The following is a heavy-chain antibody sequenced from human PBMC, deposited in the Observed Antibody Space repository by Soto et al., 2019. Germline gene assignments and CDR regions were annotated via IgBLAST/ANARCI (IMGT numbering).Heavy chain of an antibody. J-gene: IGHJ6*02. CDR2: ITPIFGTA. Sequence: SVKVSCKSSGYTFSNCGISWVRQAPGQGLEWMGGITPIFGTAKYAQKFQGRVTITADESTSTAYMELSSLRSEDTAVYYCARRLLGYCSGGSCYSEVYYYGMDVWGQGTTVTVSS. D-gene: IGHD2-15*01. V-gene: IGHV1-69*13. CDR1: GYTFSNCG. CDR3: ARRLLGYCSGGSCYSEVYYYGMDV.